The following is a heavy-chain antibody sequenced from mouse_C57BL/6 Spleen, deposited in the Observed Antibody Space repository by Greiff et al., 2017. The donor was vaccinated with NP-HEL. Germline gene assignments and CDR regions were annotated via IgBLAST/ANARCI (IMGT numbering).Heavy chain of an antibody. Sequence: EVQGVESGEGLVKPGGSLKLSCAASGFTFSSYAMSWVRQTPEKRLEWVAYISSGGDYIYYADTVKGRFTISRDNARNTLYLQMSSLKSEDTAMYYCTITAQAAYYFDYWGQGTTLTVSS. J-gene: IGHJ2*01. CDR3: TITAQAAYYFDY. V-gene: IGHV5-9-1*02. D-gene: IGHD3-2*02. CDR1: GFTFSSYA. CDR2: ISSGGDYI.